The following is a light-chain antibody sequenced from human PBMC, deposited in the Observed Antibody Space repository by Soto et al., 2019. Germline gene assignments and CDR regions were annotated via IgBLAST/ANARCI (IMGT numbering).Light chain of an antibody. V-gene: IGKV1-39*01. CDR2: AAS. CDR3: QQSYS. J-gene: IGKJ3*01. Sequence: DLQMTQSPSSLSASVGDRVTITCRASQSISSYLNWYQQKPGKAPKLLIYAASSLQSGVPSRFSGSGSGTDFTLTISSLQPEDFATYNCQQSYSLGPGTKVDIK. CDR1: QSISSY.